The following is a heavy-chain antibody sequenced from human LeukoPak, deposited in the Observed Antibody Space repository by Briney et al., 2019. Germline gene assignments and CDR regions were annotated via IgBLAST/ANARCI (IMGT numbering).Heavy chain of an antibody. D-gene: IGHD3-22*01. Sequence: GRSLRLSCAASGFTFSSYAMHWVRQAPGKGLEWVAVISYDGSNKYYADSVKGRFTISRDNSKNTLYLQMNSLRAEDTAVYYCARGNTYYYDSSGYYNDMGFFDYGGQGPRVPVSS. CDR3: ARGNTYYYDSSGYYNDMGFFDY. CDR2: ISYDGSNK. J-gene: IGHJ4*02. V-gene: IGHV3-30-3*01. CDR1: GFTFSSYA.